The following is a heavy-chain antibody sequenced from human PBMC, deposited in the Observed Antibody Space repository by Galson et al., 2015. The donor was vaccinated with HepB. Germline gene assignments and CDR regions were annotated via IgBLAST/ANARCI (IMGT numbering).Heavy chain of an antibody. D-gene: IGHD3-22*01. CDR1: GFTFSSYA. Sequence: SLRLSCAASGFTFSSYAMHWVRQAPGKGLEWVAVISYDGSNKYYADSVKGRFTISRDNSKNTLYLQMNSLRAEDTAVYYCARSGGGGYYYIWNFDLWGRGTLVTVSS. V-gene: IGHV3-30*04. CDR3: ARSGGGGYYYIWNFDL. J-gene: IGHJ2*01. CDR2: ISYDGSNK.